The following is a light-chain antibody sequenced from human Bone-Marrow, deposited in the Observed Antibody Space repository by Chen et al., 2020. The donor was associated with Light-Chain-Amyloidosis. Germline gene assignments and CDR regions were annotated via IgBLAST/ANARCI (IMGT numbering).Light chain of an antibody. J-gene: IGLJ3*02. Sequence: SYVLTQPSSVSVAPGQTAPIACGGNNIGSTSVHWYQQTPGQAPLLVVYDDSDRPSESPERLSGSNSGNTATLTISRVEAGDEADYCCQVWDRSSDRPVFGGGTKLTVL. CDR1: NIGSTS. CDR2: DDS. CDR3: QVWDRSSDRPV. V-gene: IGLV3-21*02.